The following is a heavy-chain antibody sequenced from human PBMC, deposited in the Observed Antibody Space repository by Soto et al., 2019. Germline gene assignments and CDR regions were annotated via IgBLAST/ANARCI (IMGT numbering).Heavy chain of an antibody. J-gene: IGHJ4*02. Sequence: ASVKVSCKASGDTFTANYIHWVRQAPGQGFEWMGWINPKSGGTKYPQKFQGRVTMTRDTSLSTVYMTLTRLTSDDTAVYYCAKRYCTTTSCVREIDYWGQGTLVTVSS. V-gene: IGHV1-2*02. CDR1: GDTFTANY. CDR3: AKRYCTTTSCVREIDY. D-gene: IGHD2-2*01. CDR2: INPKSGGT.